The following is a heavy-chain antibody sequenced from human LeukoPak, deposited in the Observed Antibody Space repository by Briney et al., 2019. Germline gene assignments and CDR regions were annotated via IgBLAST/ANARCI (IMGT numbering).Heavy chain of an antibody. Sequence: ASNGVTFGNYGKLWVRQATDKRLEWVAVIWYDGSNKYYADSVKGRFTISRDNSKNTLYLQMNSLRAEDTAVYYCARDGYIAAAASVDFDYWGQGTLGTVSS. J-gene: IGHJ4*02. CDR1: GVTFGNYG. D-gene: IGHD6-13*01. V-gene: IGHV3-33*01. CDR2: IWYDGSNK. CDR3: ARDGYIAAAASVDFDY.